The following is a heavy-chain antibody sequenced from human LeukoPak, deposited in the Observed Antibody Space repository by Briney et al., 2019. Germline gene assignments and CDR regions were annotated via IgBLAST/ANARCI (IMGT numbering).Heavy chain of an antibody. J-gene: IGHJ4*02. CDR2: ISGSGGST. CDR1: GFTFSSYA. Sequence: GGSLRLSCAASGFTFSSYAMSWVRQAPGKGLEWVSAISGSGGSTYYADSVKGRFTISRDNSKNTLYLQMNSLRAADTAVYYCAKGGGYYGLNYFDYWGQGTLVTVSS. D-gene: IGHD3-10*01. CDR3: AKGGGYYGLNYFDY. V-gene: IGHV3-23*01.